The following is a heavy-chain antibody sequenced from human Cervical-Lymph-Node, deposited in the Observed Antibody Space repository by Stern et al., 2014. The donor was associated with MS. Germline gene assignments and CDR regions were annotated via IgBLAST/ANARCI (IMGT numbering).Heavy chain of an antibody. J-gene: IGHJ4*02. CDR2: ISHSAVT. Sequence: QVQLQESGPGLVKPSQTLSLTCTVSGASIKTIGYFWSWVRQAPGTRLEWIGFISHSAVTFYNETLKSRVTLSQDTSANQFSLRLTSVPAADTALYFCMRGDYWGRGILVAVSS. V-gene: IGHV4-31*03. CDR1: GASIKTIGYF. CDR3: MRGDY.